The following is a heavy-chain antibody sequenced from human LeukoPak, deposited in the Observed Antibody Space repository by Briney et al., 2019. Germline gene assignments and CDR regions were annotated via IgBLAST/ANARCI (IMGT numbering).Heavy chain of an antibody. CDR3: ARGGGVYYYDSSGYYLTIDY. D-gene: IGHD3-22*01. J-gene: IGHJ4*02. Sequence: ASVKVSCKASEYTFTDYYIHWVQQAPGQGLQWMGWINPNGGGTIYAQKFQGRVTMTRDTSISAAYMELSRLTSDDTAVYWCARGGGVYYYDSSGYYLTIDYWGQGTLVTVSS. V-gene: IGHV1-2*02. CDR1: EYTFTDYY. CDR2: INPNGGGT.